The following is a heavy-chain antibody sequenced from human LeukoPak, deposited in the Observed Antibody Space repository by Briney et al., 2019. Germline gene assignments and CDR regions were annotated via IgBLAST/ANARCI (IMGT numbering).Heavy chain of an antibody. CDR1: GGSISSGSYY. CDR2: IYTSGST. J-gene: IGHJ4*02. Sequence: PSETLSLTCTVSGGSISSGSYYWSWIRQPAGKGLEWIGRIYTSGSTNYNPSLKSRVTISVDTSKNQFSLKLSSVTAADTAVHYCARGFGELLYYFDYWGQGTLVTVSS. V-gene: IGHV4-61*02. D-gene: IGHD3-10*01. CDR3: ARGFGELLYYFDY.